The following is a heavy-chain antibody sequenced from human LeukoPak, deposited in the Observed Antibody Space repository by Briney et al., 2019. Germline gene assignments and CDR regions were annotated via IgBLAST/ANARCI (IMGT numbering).Heavy chain of an antibody. D-gene: IGHD4-17*01. CDR3: TTDPGDYEIY. CDR2: IKSKIAGGTV. CDR1: GVTVRNAW. V-gene: IGHV3-15*01. Sequence: GGSLRLSCAASGVTVRNAWMSWVRQAPGKGLEWVGRIKSKIAGGTVNYPPPVKGRFTISRDDSTNTLSLEMNFLKIEHTAVYYCTTDPGDYEIYWGQGTLVTVSS. J-gene: IGHJ4*02.